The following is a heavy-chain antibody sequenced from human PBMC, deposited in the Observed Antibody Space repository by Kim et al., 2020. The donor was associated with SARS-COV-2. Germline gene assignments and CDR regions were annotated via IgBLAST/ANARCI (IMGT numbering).Heavy chain of an antibody. V-gene: IGHV3-74*01. CDR2: T. CDR3: ARDESCALDV. J-gene: IGHJ6*02. Sequence: TTYADSVKGRFTISRDNAKNTLYLQMNSLRPEDTAVYYCARDESCALDVWGPGTTVTVSS.